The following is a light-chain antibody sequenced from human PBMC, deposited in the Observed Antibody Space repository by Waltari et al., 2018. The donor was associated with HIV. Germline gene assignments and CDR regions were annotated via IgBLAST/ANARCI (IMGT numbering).Light chain of an antibody. CDR2: EVS. CDR1: SSDVGSYNL. J-gene: IGLJ2*01. CDR3: CSYAGSSILGV. Sequence: QSALTQPASVSGSPGQSITISCTGTSSDVGSYNLVSWYQQHPGKAPKLMIYEVSKRPSGVSNRVAGSKSGNTASLTISGLQAEDEADYYCCSYAGSSILGVFGGGTKLTVL. V-gene: IGLV2-23*02.